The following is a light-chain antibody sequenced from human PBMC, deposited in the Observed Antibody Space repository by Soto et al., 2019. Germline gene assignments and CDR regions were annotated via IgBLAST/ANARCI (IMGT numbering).Light chain of an antibody. CDR1: SNDIGGYNY. J-gene: IGLJ1*01. V-gene: IGLV2-14*03. CDR3: SSYSSTGTRRL. Sequence: QSLLTQPASVSGSPGQSITIPCSGTSNDIGGYNYVSWYQQFPGKAPKLIIYDVTNRPSGVSFRFSGSKSGNTASLTISGLQAEDEAGYHCSSYSSTGTRRLFGAGTKVTVL. CDR2: DVT.